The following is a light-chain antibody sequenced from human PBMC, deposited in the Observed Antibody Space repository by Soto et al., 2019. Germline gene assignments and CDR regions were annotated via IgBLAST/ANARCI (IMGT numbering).Light chain of an antibody. CDR3: QQRSNWPPGIT. V-gene: IGKV3-11*01. CDR1: QSVSSY. CDR2: DAS. Sequence: IILTKSPATVSLYQLEVAGVACMGSQSVSSYLAWYQQKPGQAPRLLIYDASNRATGIPARFSGSGSGTDFTLTISSLEPEDFAVYYCQQRSNWPPGITFGQGTLLEIK. J-gene: IGKJ5*01.